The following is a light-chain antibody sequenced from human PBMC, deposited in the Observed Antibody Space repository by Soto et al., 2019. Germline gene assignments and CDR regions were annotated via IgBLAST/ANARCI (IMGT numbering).Light chain of an antibody. Sequence: DIHITRCPFSLSSSLVDRVTITCRANQSISSYLNWYQQKPGKAPNLLIYGTSSLQSGVPSRFSGSGSGTDFTLTISRLEPEDFAVYYCQQHGSSPITFGQGTRLEIK. CDR2: GTS. CDR3: QQHGSSPIT. J-gene: IGKJ5*01. V-gene: IGKV1-39*01. CDR1: QSISSY.